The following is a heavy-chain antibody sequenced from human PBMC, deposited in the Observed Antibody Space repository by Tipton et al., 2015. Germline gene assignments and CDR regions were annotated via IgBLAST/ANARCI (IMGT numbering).Heavy chain of an antibody. V-gene: IGHV3-74*01. CDR2: ITADGGGT. Sequence: GSLRLSCTASGFIFSLHWMHWVRQAPGKGLVWVSRITADGGGTGYADSVQGRFTISRDNARNTLYLQMNSLRADDTAVYYCARSPQDPAVDYWGQGTLVSVSS. CDR1: GFIFSLHW. CDR3: ARSPQDPAVDY. J-gene: IGHJ4*02.